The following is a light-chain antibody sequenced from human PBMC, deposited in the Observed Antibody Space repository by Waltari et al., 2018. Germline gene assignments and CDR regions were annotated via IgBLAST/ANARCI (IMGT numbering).Light chain of an antibody. CDR3: QQSYSTPPFS. Sequence: DIQMTQSPSSLSASVGDRVTITCRASQSIADYLNWYQQKPGKAPKLLIYAASNLHGGVPPRFSCSGSGTDFTLTINTLQPEDFATYYCQQSYSTPPFSFGPGTKVDIK. CDR2: AAS. CDR1: QSIADY. V-gene: IGKV1-39*01. J-gene: IGKJ3*01.